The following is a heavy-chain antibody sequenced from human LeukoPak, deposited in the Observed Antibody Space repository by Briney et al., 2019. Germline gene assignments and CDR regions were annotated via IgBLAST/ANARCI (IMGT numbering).Heavy chain of an antibody. D-gene: IGHD3-9*01. CDR1: GFTFSSYA. Sequence: GGSLRLSCAASGFTFSSYAMSWVRQAPGNGREWVSAISGSGGSTYYAVSAKGRFTISRDNYKSTLSVQMNSLRAEDTAVYYCAKEFHWALMTFDYWGQGTLVTVSS. J-gene: IGHJ4*02. CDR2: ISGSGGST. CDR3: AKEFHWALMTFDY. V-gene: IGHV3-23*01.